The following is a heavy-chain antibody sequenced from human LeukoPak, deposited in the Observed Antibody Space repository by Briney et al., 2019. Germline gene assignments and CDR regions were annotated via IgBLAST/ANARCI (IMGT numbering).Heavy chain of an antibody. V-gene: IGHV3-23*01. Sequence: GGSLRLSCAASGLTFSSYGMHWVRQAPGKGLEWVSAISGSGDSTNYADPVKGRFTISRDNSKNTLYLQMNSLRAEDTAVYYCAKAGAVVVVVAKFFDYWGQGTLVTVSS. CDR1: GLTFSSYG. CDR2: ISGSGDST. CDR3: AKAGAVVVVVAKFFDY. D-gene: IGHD2-15*01. J-gene: IGHJ4*02.